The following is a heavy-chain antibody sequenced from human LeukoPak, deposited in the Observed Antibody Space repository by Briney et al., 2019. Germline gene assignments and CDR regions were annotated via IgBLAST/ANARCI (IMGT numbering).Heavy chain of an antibody. J-gene: IGHJ4*02. V-gene: IGHV3-30-3*01. D-gene: IGHD6-19*01. CDR3: AKERSGGWPFDY. CDR1: GFTFSSYA. Sequence: PGGSLRLSCAASGFTFSSYAMHWVRQAPGKGLEWVAVISYDGSNKYYADSVKGRFTLSRDNSKNTLYLQMNSLRAEDTAIYYCAKERSGGWPFDYWGQGTLVTVSS. CDR2: ISYDGSNK.